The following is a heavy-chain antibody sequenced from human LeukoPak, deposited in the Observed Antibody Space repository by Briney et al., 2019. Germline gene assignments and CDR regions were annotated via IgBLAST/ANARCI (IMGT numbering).Heavy chain of an antibody. CDR1: GFTFTNYG. Sequence: GGSLRLSCAASGFTFTNYGMSWVRQAPGKGLEWVSAVSGGGGSTYYADSVKGRFTISRDNPKNTVYLQMNSLRAEDTAVYYCAKEKNSGYYYHFDYWGQGTLVTVSS. CDR2: VSGGGGST. V-gene: IGHV3-23*01. D-gene: IGHD3-22*01. J-gene: IGHJ4*02. CDR3: AKEKNSGYYYHFDY.